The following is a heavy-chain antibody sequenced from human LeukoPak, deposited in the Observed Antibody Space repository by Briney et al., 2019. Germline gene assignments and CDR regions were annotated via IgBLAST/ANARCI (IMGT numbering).Heavy chain of an antibody. CDR3: ARDGYSYGSFDY. D-gene: IGHD5-18*01. J-gene: IGHJ4*02. CDR1: GGSISSYY. Sequence: SETLSLTCTVSGGSISSYYWSWIRQPAGKGLEWIGRIYTSGRTNYNPSLKSRVTMSVDTSKNQFSLKLCSVTAADTAVYYCARDGYSYGSFDYWGQGTLVTVSS. V-gene: IGHV4-4*07. CDR2: IYTSGRT.